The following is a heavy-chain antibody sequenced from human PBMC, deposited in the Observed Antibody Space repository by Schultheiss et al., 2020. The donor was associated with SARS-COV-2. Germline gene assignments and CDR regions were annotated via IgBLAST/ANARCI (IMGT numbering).Heavy chain of an antibody. CDR3: VKDRITIFGVDAFDI. CDR1: GFTFNNYA. D-gene: IGHD3-3*01. V-gene: IGHV3-23*01. CDR2: ISGSGGST. Sequence: GGSLRLSSAASGFTFNNYAMSWVRQAPGKGLEWVSAISGSGGSTYYADSVKGRFTISRDNSKNTLYLQMSSLRAEDTAVYYCVKDRITIFGVDAFDIWGQGTMVTVAS. J-gene: IGHJ3*02.